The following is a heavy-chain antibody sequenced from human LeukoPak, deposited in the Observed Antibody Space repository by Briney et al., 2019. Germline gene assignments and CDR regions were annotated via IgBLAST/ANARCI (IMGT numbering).Heavy chain of an antibody. J-gene: IGHJ4*02. CDR3: AKMMDYYDSSGFDY. Sequence: SVKVSCKASGYTFTGYYMHWVRQAPGQGLEWMGGIIPIFGTANYAQKFQGRVTITADESTSTAYMELSSLRSEDTAVYYCAKMMDYYDSSGFDYWGQGTLVTVSS. CDR2: IIPIFGTA. V-gene: IGHV1-69*13. D-gene: IGHD3-22*01. CDR1: GYTFTGYY.